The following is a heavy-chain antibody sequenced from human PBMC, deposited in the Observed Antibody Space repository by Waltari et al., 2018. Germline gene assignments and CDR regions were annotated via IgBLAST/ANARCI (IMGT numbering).Heavy chain of an antibody. J-gene: IGHJ4*02. V-gene: IGHV3-53*01. CDR2: IYSGGNA. Sequence: EVQLVESGGGLAQPGRSLRLSCTASGFTVSNNYMSWVRQAPGKGLEWVSVIYSGGNAYYADSVKGRFTISRDNSKNTVYLQMNSLRAEDTALYYCARFSHKDYWGQGILVTVSS. CDR1: GFTVSNNY. CDR3: ARFSHKDY.